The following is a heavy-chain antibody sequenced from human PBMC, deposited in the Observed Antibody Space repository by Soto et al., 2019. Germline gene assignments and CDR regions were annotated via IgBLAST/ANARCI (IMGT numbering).Heavy chain of an antibody. CDR3: ARGLTEYSSSFEDDGFDI. CDR2: IFYSGIT. Sequence: SETLSLTCTVSGGSINTYYWSWIRQPPGKGLEWIGYIFYSGITNYNTSLQSRVTISKDTSKNQFSLKLTSVTAADTAVYYCARGLTEYSSSFEDDGFDIWGKGTMVTVSS. J-gene: IGHJ3*02. D-gene: IGHD6-6*01. CDR1: GGSINTYY. V-gene: IGHV4-59*01.